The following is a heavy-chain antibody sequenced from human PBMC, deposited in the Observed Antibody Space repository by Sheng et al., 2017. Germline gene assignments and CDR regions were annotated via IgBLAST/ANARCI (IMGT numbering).Heavy chain of an antibody. CDR2: INHSGST. Sequence: QVQLQQWGAGLLKPSETLSLTCAVYGGSFSGYYWSWIRQPPGKGLEWIGEINHSGSTNYNPSLKSRVTISVDTSKNQFSLKLSSVTAADTAVYYCARQRRVVLRFLEWPPSDAFDIWGQGDKWSPSLQ. V-gene: IGHV4-34*01. CDR1: GGSFSGYY. J-gene: IGHJ3*02. CDR3: ARQRRVVLRFLEWPPSDAFDI. D-gene: IGHD3-3*01.